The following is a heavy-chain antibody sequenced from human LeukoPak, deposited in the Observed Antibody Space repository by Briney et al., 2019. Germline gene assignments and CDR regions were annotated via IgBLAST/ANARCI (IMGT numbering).Heavy chain of an antibody. CDR3: ARDYLVGAPLDS. D-gene: IGHD1-26*01. J-gene: IGHJ5*01. Sequence: SETLSLTCSVSGVSITNYYWAWIRQPAGKGLEWIGRIYISGSINYNPSLKSRVSISIDKTNNQFSLKLRSVTAADTAVYYCARDYLVGAPLDSWGHGTLVTVSS. CDR2: IYISGSI. V-gene: IGHV4-4*07. CDR1: GVSITNYY.